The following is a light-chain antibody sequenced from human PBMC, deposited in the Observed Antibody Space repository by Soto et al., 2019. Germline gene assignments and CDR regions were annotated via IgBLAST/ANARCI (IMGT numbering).Light chain of an antibody. CDR2: DND. CDR3: AAWDSSLSAFV. CDR1: TYNIRANY. V-gene: IGLV1-51*01. J-gene: IGLJ2*01. Sequence: QSVLTQPPSVSAAPGQTVTISCAGSTYNIRANYVSWYQQVPGTAPKLLTYDNDKRPSGIPDRFSGSKSGTSATLGITGLQTGDEADYYCAAWDSSLSAFVFGGGTKVTVL.